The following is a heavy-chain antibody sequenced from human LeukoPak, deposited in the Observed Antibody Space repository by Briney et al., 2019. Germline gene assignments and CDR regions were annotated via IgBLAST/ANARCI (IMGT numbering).Heavy chain of an antibody. D-gene: IGHD3-3*01. J-gene: IGHJ4*02. Sequence: PSETLSLTCTVSGGSISSGDYYWSWIRQPPGKGLEWIGYIYYSGSTYYNPSLKSRVTISVDTSKNQFSLKLSSVTAADTAVYYCARDGVSFGVVEYWGQGTLVTVSS. V-gene: IGHV4-30-4*08. CDR3: ARDGVSFGVVEY. CDR2: IYYSGST. CDR1: GGSISSGDYY.